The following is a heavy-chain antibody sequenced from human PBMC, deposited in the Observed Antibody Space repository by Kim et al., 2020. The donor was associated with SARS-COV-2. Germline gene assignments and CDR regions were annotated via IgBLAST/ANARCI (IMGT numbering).Heavy chain of an antibody. V-gene: IGHV1-8*01. CDR1: GSTFTTSD. CDR3: TIGWCFVGPLCDDY. J-gene: IGHJ4*01. D-gene: IGHD2-8*01. CDR2: INTHSGGT. Sequence: ASVKVSCRTSGSTFTTSDINWVRQAPGQGLEWMGWINTHSGGTDHARKFQGRVTMTRETSISTVYMELSSLRSEDTAVYYCTIGWCFVGPLCDDYWGQGGLVT.